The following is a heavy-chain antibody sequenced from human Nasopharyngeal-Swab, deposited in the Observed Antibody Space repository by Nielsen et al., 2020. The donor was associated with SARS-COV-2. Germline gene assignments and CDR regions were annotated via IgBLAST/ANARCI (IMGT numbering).Heavy chain of an antibody. CDR1: GFTFSSYA. CDR3: TRGGSGYYYY. D-gene: IGHD3-22*01. CDR2: IRSKAYGGTT. J-gene: IGHJ4*02. Sequence: GESLKISCAASGFTFSSYAMSWFRQAPGKGLEWVGFIRSKAYGGTTEYAASVKGRFTISRDDSKSIAYLQMNSLKTEDTAVYYCTRGGSGYYYYWGQGTLVTVSS. V-gene: IGHV3-49*03.